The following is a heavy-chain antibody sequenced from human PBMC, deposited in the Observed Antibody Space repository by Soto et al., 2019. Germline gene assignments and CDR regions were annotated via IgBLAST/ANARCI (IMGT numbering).Heavy chain of an antibody. CDR1: GFTFSTYS. CDR2: ISSSSSTI. CDR3: ASDPPSSGVDHGIAVAGKDY. D-gene: IGHD6-19*01. V-gene: IGHV3-48*01. Sequence: PGGSLRLSCAASGFTFSTYSMNWVRQAPGKGLEWVSYISSSSSTIYYADSVKGRFTISRDNSKNTLYLQMNSLRAEDTAVYYCASDPPSSGVDHGIAVAGKDYWGQGTLVTVSS. J-gene: IGHJ4*02.